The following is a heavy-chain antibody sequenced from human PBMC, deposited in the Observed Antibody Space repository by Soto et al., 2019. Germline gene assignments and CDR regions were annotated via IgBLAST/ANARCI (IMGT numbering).Heavy chain of an antibody. J-gene: IGHJ4*02. CDR3: AHRVLRTVFGLVTTTAIYFDF. CDR1: GFSLTTSGVG. Sequence: ESGPTQVKPRQTLTLTCTFSGFSLTTSGVGVGWIRQSPGKAPEWLALIYWDDDKRYSRFLKSRLTITKDTSKNQVVLTMADLDPADTATYYCAHRVLRTVFGLVTTTAIYFDFWGQGTPVAVSS. V-gene: IGHV2-5*02. D-gene: IGHD3-3*01. CDR2: IYWDDDK.